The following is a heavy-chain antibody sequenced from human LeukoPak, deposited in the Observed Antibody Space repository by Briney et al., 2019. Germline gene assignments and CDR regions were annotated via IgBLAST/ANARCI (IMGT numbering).Heavy chain of an antibody. D-gene: IGHD6-13*01. J-gene: IGHJ4*02. CDR2: ISYDGSNK. V-gene: IGHV3-30*18. CDR1: GFTFSSYG. Sequence: GGSLRLSCAASGFTFSSYGMHWVRQAPGKGLEWVAVISYDGSNKYYADSVKGRFTISRDNSRNTLDLQMNSLRAEYTAVYYCAKDKDGYFDYWGQGTLVTASS. CDR3: AKDKDGYFDY.